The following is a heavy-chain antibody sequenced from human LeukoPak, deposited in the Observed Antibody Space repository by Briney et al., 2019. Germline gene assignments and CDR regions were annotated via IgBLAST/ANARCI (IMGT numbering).Heavy chain of an antibody. J-gene: IGHJ4*02. Sequence: GASVKVSCKASGYTFTSYAMHWVRQAPGQRLEWMGWINAGNGNTKYSQKFQGRVTITRDTSASTAYMELSSLRSEDTAVYYCARLLGYCSSTSCYDDYWGQGTLVTVSS. V-gene: IGHV1-3*01. CDR1: GYTFTSYA. D-gene: IGHD2-2*01. CDR3: ARLLGYCSSTSCYDDY. CDR2: INAGNGNT.